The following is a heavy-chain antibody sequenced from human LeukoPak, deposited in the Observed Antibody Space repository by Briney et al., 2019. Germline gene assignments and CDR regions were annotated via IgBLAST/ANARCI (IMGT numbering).Heavy chain of an antibody. J-gene: IGHJ4*02. D-gene: IGHD1-1*01. V-gene: IGHV3-23*01. CDR2: TSDSDGST. CDR3: AKDTTSGTFDY. Sequence: PGGSLRLSCAASGFTLSGYGMSWVRQAPGKGLEWVSSTSDSDGSTYYADSVKGRFTISRDISKNTLYLQMNSLRAEDTAVYYCAKDTTSGTFDYWGQGTLVTVSS. CDR1: GFTLSGYG.